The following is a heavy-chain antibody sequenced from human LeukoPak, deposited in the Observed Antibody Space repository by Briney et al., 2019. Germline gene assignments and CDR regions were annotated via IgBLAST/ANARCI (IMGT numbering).Heavy chain of an antibody. V-gene: IGHV3-64*04. CDR3: ARAEHYGNRKGTVGVYFDL. CDR1: GFTFSSYA. J-gene: IGHJ2*01. CDR2: ISSNGGST. Sequence: PGGSLRLSCSASGFTFSSYAMHWVRQAPGKGLEYVSAISSNGGSTYYADSVKGRFTISRDNAKNEVFLQMDSLRVDDSAVYYCARAEHYGNRKGTVGVYFDLWGRGTLVTVSS. D-gene: IGHD2-8*02.